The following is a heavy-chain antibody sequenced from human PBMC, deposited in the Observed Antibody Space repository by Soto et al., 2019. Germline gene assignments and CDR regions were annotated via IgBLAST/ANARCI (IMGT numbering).Heavy chain of an antibody. CDR2: IKSKTDGGTT. V-gene: IGHV3-15*07. J-gene: IGHJ4*02. CDR3: TTVNYYDSSGFRPDFDY. Sequence: GGSLRLSCAASGFTFSNAWMNWVRQAPGKGLEWVGRIKSKTDGGTTDYAAPVKGRFTISRDDSKNTLYLQMNSLKTEDTAVYYCTTVNYYDSSGFRPDFDYWGQGTLVTVSS. CDR1: GFTFSNAW. D-gene: IGHD3-22*01.